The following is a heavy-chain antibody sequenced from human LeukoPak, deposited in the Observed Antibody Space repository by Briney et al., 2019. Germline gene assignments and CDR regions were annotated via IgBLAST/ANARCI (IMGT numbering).Heavy chain of an antibody. D-gene: IGHD6-19*01. V-gene: IGHV4-34*01. CDR3: ARDGGVAVSGPPGY. Sequence: SETLSLTCAVYGGSFSGYYWSWIRQPPGKGLEWIGEINHSGSTNYNPPLKSRVTVSVDTSKNQFSLKLSSVTAADTAVYYCARDGGVAVSGPPGYWGQGTLVTVSS. CDR1: GGSFSGYY. CDR2: INHSGST. J-gene: IGHJ4*02.